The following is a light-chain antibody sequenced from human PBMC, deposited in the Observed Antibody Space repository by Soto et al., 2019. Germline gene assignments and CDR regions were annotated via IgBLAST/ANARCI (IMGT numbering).Light chain of an antibody. CDR2: GAS. J-gene: IGKJ5*01. CDR1: QYIGSN. Sequence: EIVMTQSPATLSVSPGERATLSCRASQYIGSNLAWYQQKPGQAPRFLISGASTRATGIPVRFIGSGSGTEFTLTISSLQSEDFAVYYCEQYNNWPITFGQGTRLEIK. CDR3: EQYNNWPIT. V-gene: IGKV3-15*01.